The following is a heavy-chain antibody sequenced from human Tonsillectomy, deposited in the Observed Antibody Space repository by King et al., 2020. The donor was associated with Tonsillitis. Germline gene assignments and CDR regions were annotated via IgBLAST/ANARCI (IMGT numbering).Heavy chain of an antibody. Sequence: QLVQSGAEVKKPGSSVKVSCKASGGTFSSYAISWVRQAPGQGLDWMGGIFPIFGTANYAQKFQGRVTITADESTSTAYMELSSLRSEDTAVYYCARLGDDYGVSTFDYWGQGTLVTVSS. CDR3: ARLGDDYGVSTFDY. J-gene: IGHJ4*02. D-gene: IGHD4-17*01. CDR1: GGTFSSYA. V-gene: IGHV1-69*01. CDR2: IFPIFGTA.